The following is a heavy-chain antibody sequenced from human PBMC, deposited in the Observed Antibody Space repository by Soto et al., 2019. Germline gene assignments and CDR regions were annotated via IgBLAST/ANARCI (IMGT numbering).Heavy chain of an antibody. CDR3: ARESIYYDSSGYSLFDY. V-gene: IGHV3-53*01. CDR2: IYSGGST. CDR1: GFTVSSNY. D-gene: IGHD3-22*01. Sequence: GGSLRLSCAASGFTVSSNYMSWVRQAPGKGLEWVSVIYSGGSTYYADSVKGRFTISRDNSKNTLYLQMNSLRAEDTAVYYCARESIYYDSSGYSLFDYWGQGTLVTVSS. J-gene: IGHJ4*02.